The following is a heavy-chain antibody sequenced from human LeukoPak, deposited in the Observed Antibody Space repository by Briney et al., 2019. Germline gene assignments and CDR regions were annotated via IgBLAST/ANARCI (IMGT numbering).Heavy chain of an antibody. CDR3: ARLKGHCSGGSCYSGYYYYYMDV. Sequence: SETQSLTCAVYSGSFSGYYWSWIRQPPGKGLEWIGEINHSGSTNYNPFLKSRVTISVDTSKNQFSLKLSSVTAADTAVYYCARLKGHCSGGSCYSGYYYYYMDVWGKGTTVTVSS. J-gene: IGHJ6*03. D-gene: IGHD2-15*01. CDR2: INHSGST. V-gene: IGHV4-34*01. CDR1: SGSFSGYY.